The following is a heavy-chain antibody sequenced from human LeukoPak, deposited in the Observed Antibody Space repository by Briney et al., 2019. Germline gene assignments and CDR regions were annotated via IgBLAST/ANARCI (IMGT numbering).Heavy chain of an antibody. V-gene: IGHV3-30-3*01. CDR1: GFTFSSYA. CDR3: ARGGWEEIQLMSPDGGYFDY. Sequence: GGSLRLSCAASGFTFSSYAMHWVRQAPGKGLEWVAVISYDGSNKYYADSVKGRSTISRDNSKNTLYLQMNSLRAEDTAVYYCARGGWEEIQLMSPDGGYFDYWGQGTLVTVPS. D-gene: IGHD5-18*01. CDR2: ISYDGSNK. J-gene: IGHJ4*02.